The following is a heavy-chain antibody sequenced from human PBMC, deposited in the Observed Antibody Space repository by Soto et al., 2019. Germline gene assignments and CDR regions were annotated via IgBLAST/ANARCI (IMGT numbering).Heavy chain of an antibody. CDR1: GFTFSSYA. CDR3: ARGYCSSTSCRTDRHYGLDV. Sequence: QVQLVESGGGVVQPGRSLRLSCAASGFTFSSYAMHWVRQAPGKGLEWVAVISYDGSNKYYADSVKGRFTISRDNSKNTMYLQMTSLRAGDTAVYYGARGYCSSTSCRTDRHYGLDVWGQGTTVTVSS. D-gene: IGHD2-2*01. CDR2: ISYDGSNK. J-gene: IGHJ6*02. V-gene: IGHV3-30-3*01.